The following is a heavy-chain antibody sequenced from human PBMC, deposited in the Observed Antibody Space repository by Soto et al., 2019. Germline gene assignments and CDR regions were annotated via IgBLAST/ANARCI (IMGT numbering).Heavy chain of an antibody. CDR1: GFTFSSYG. Sequence: HPGGSLRLSCAASGFTFSSYGMHWVRQAPGKGLEWVAVIWYDGSNKYYADSVKGRFTISRDNSKNTLYLQMNSLRAEDTAVYYCARDRFLAVAGIIAASDGMDVWGQGTTVTVSS. D-gene: IGHD6-19*01. J-gene: IGHJ6*02. CDR3: ARDRFLAVAGIIAASDGMDV. CDR2: IWYDGSNK. V-gene: IGHV3-33*01.